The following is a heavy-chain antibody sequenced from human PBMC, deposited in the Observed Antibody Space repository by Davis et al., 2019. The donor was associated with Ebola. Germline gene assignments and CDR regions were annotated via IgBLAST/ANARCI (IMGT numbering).Heavy chain of an antibody. D-gene: IGHD3-16*01. CDR1: AFILDDYA. V-gene: IGHV3-9*01. Sequence: GRSLRLSCSPSAFILDDYAMHWVRPRPGKGLEWVSRISWYSGTIDYADSVKGRFSISRDNAKRSLDLQMNSLRAEDTAFYYCVRMSYDADGFYGFLDLWGRGTLVTVSS. J-gene: IGHJ2*01. CDR2: ISWYSGTI. CDR3: VRMSYDADGFYGFLDL.